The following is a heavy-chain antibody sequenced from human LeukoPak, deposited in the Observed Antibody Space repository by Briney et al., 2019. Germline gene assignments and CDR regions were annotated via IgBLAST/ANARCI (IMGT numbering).Heavy chain of an antibody. V-gene: IGHV3-33*01. J-gene: IGHJ4*01. CDR2: IWYDGSKK. D-gene: IGHD6-19*01. Sequence: RGSLRLSCAASGFIFSNYGMHWVRQAPRKGLEWGAVIWYDGSKKYYADSVKGRFTISRDDSKNTLYLQMNSLRAEDTAVYYCARVCSSGWADFDNWGQGTLVTVSS. CDR3: ARVCSSGWADFDN. CDR1: GFIFSNYG.